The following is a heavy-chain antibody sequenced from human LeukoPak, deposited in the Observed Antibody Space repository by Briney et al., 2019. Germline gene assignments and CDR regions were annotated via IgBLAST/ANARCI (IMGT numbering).Heavy chain of an antibody. CDR2: ISGSGGST. Sequence: GGSLRLSCAASGFTFSSFAMSWVRQAPGKGLEWISAISGSGGSTYYADSVKGRFTISRDNSKNTLYLQMNSLRAEDTAVYYCARVTRTGTTAAYYFDYWGQGTLVTVSS. CDR3: ARVTRTGTTAAYYFDY. CDR1: GFTFSSFA. D-gene: IGHD1-7*01. J-gene: IGHJ4*02. V-gene: IGHV3-23*01.